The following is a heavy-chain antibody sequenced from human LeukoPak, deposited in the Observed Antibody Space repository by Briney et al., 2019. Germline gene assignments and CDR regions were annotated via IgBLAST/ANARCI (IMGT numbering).Heavy chain of an antibody. CDR3: AKVTGDLYG. CDR2: ISSNGGST. D-gene: IGHD1-14*01. Sequence: QPGGSLRLSCSASGFTFSSYAMHWVRQAPGKGLEYVSHISSNGGSTYYADSVKGRFTISRDNSKNTLYLQMNSLRAEDTAVYYCAKVTGDLYGWGQGTLVTVSS. J-gene: IGHJ4*02. CDR1: GFTFSSYA. V-gene: IGHV3-64*04.